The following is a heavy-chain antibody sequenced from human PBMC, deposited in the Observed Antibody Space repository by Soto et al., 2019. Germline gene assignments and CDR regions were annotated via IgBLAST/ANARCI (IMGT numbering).Heavy chain of an antibody. J-gene: IGHJ6*02. Sequence: GGSLRLSCAASGFTFSRYAMHWVRQAPGKGLEWVTVISYDGSNKYYADSVKGRFTISRDNSKNTLYLQMNSLRAEDAAEYDVAKDLVDENGSWLYYYYYGMDVWGQGTTVTVSS. V-gene: IGHV3-30-3*01. CDR2: ISYDGSNK. D-gene: IGHD6-13*01. CDR3: AKDLVDENGSWLYYYYYGMDV. CDR1: GFTFSRYA.